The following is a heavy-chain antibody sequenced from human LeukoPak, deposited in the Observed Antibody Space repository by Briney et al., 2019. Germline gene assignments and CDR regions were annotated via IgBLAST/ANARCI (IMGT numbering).Heavy chain of an antibody. D-gene: IGHD6-19*01. J-gene: IGHJ5*02. V-gene: IGHV4-34*01. Sequence: SETLSLTCAAYGVSFSGYYWSWIRQPPGKGLEWIGEINHSGSTNYNPSLKSRVTISVDTSKNQFSLKLSSVTAADTAVYYCARGDLRALQLQWLVRKNGNWFDPWGQGTLVTVSS. CDR3: ARGDLRALQLQWLVRKNGNWFDP. CDR2: INHSGST. CDR1: GVSFSGYY.